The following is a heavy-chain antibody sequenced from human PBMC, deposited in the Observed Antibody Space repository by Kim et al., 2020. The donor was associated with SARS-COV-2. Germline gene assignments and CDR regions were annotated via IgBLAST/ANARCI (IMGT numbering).Heavy chain of an antibody. CDR2: ISYDGSNK. V-gene: IGHV3-30-3*01. J-gene: IGHJ6*01. CDR1: GFTFSSCA. D-gene: IGHD3-10*01. CDR3: ARDPWSRLRGLTYSYYG. Sequence: GGSLRLSCAASGFTFSSCAIHWVRQAPGKGLEWVAVISYDGSNKNYADSVKGRFTISRDNSKNTLYLQMNSLRAEDTALYYGARDPWSRLRGLTYSYYG.